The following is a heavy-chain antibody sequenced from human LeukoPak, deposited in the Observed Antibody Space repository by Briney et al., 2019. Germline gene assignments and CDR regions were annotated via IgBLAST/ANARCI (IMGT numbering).Heavy chain of an antibody. V-gene: IGHV3-23*01. CDR1: GFTFSSYA. J-gene: IGHJ4*02. Sequence: GGSLRLSCAASGFTFSSYAMSWVRQAPGKGLEWVSAISGSGGSTYYADSVKGRFTISRDNSKNTLYLQMNSLRAEDTAVYYSAKWSDIVVVPAARPLDYWGQGTLVTVSS. D-gene: IGHD2-2*01. CDR3: AKWSDIVVVPAARPLDY. CDR2: ISGSGGST.